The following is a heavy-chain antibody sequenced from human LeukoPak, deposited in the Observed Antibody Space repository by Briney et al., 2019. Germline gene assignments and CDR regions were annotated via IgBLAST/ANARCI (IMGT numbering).Heavy chain of an antibody. D-gene: IGHD1-14*01. J-gene: IGHJ4*02. CDR1: GFTFSSYG. V-gene: IGHV3-30*19. CDR3: ARDHGTEPEYYFDY. Sequence: GRSLRLSCAASGFTFSSYGMHWVRQAPGKGLEWVAVIWYDGSNKYYADSVKGRFTISRDNSKNTLYLQMNSLRAEDTAVYYCARDHGTEPEYYFDYWGQGTLVTVSS. CDR2: IWYDGSNK.